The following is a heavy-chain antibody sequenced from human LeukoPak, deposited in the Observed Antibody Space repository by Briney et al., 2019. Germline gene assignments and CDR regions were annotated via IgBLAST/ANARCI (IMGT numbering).Heavy chain of an antibody. D-gene: IGHD2-15*01. CDR1: GFPFSSYG. CDR3: AKDAYCSGGSCYPNYYYYYMDV. J-gene: IGHJ6*03. Sequence: GGSLRLSCAASGFPFSSYGMSWVRQAPGRGLEWVSAISGSGGSTCYADSVKGRFTISRDNSKNTLYLQMNSLRAEDTAVYYCAKDAYCSGGSCYPNYYYYYMDVWGKGTTVTISS. CDR2: ISGSGGST. V-gene: IGHV3-23*01.